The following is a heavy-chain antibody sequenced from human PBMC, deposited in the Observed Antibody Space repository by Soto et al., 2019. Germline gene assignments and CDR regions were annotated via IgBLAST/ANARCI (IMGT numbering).Heavy chain of an antibody. V-gene: IGHV3-23*01. D-gene: IGHD1-1*01. CDR1: GFSLSGYG. J-gene: IGHJ4*02. CDR2: IIDSGGST. CDR3: VRDGRSPDIDFDS. Sequence: PGGSLRLSCEVSGFSLSGYGIHWVRQAPGKGLEWVSDIIDSGGSTYYADSVKGRFTISRDNAKTTVYLQMNSLRAEDTAMYYCVRDGRSPDIDFDSWGQGTLVTVSS.